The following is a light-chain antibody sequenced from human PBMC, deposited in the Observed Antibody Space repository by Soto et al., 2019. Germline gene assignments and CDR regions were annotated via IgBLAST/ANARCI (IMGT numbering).Light chain of an antibody. V-gene: IGKV3-15*01. Sequence: EIVMTQSPATVSVSPGERATLSCRASQGIGSTLAWYQQKPGQTPRLLIYGASTRATGVPARFSGSGSGTDFTLTINSLQSEDFAVYYCQRYNNWPLTFGGGTKVEIK. CDR3: QRYNNWPLT. CDR1: QGIGST. CDR2: GAS. J-gene: IGKJ4*01.